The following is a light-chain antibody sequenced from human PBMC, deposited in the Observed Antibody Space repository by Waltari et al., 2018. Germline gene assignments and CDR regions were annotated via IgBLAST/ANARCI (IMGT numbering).Light chain of an antibody. J-gene: IGLJ2*01. Sequence: QSALTQPPSASGAPGQSVTISCTGTSTDIGPYNYASWYQQPPGEAPKLLIYEVNKRPSGVPNRFSGSKSGDTASLTVSGLQADDEGDYYCSSYAGRNTLFGGGTKLTVL. CDR3: SSYAGRNTL. V-gene: IGLV2-8*01. CDR1: STDIGPYNY. CDR2: EVN.